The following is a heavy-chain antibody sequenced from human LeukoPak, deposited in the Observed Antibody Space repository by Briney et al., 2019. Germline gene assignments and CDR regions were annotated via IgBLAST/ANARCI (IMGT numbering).Heavy chain of an antibody. CDR1: GGTFSSYA. Sequence: SVTVSCKASGGTFSSYAISWVRQAPGQGLEWMGGIIPIFGTANCAQKFQGRVTITADESTSTAYMELSSLRSEDTAVYYCARGGIAVAGTWYYFDYWGQGTLVTVAS. CDR3: ARGGIAVAGTWYYFDY. J-gene: IGHJ4*02. V-gene: IGHV1-69*01. D-gene: IGHD6-19*01. CDR2: IIPIFGTA.